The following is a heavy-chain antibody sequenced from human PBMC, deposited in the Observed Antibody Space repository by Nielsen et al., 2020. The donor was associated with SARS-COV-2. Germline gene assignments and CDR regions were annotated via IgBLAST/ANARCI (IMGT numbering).Heavy chain of an antibody. J-gene: IGHJ6*03. D-gene: IGHD5-24*01. Sequence: SETLSLTCAVSGGSISIGYYSWSWIRQPPGKGLEWIGYIYHSGNAFYNPSLKSRVTISVDRSKNQLSLRLSSVTAADTAVYYCARSVAEMVRGYYMDVWGRGTTFTVSS. CDR3: ARSVAEMVRGYYMDV. CDR2: IYHSGNA. CDR1: GGSISIGYYS. V-gene: IGHV4-30-2*01.